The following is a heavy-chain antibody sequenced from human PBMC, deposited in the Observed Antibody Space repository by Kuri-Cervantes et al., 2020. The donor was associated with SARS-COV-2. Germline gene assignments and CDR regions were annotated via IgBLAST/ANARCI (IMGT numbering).Heavy chain of an antibody. V-gene: IGHV2-5*08. CDR1: GFSLSTTGMR. D-gene: IGHD2-15*01. J-gene: IGHJ4*02. Sequence: DPPQVNPTQTLTPSCTFSGFSLSTTGMRGSWIRQPPGKALEWLAVIYWDDDKCYSPSLKSRLTIIKDTSKNQVVLTMTNMDPVDTATNYCAHSGTYCSGGSCYYYWGQGTLVTVSS. CDR2: IYWDDDK. CDR3: AHSGTYCSGGSCYYY.